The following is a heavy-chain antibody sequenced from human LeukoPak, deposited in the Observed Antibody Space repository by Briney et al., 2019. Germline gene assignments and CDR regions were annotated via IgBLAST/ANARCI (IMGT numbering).Heavy chain of an antibody. V-gene: IGHV4-4*02. CDR3: AGLVGRYSSGLYYYYFDY. J-gene: IGHJ4*02. Sequence: SSETLSLTCTVSGDSINSLDLWSWVRQPPGKGLEWIGEMYLSGTTHSNPSVKSRVTISIDKSKNQFFLNLSSVTAADTAVYYCAGLVGRYSSGLYYYYFDYWGQGTLVAVSS. CDR2: MYLSGTT. D-gene: IGHD3-22*01. CDR1: GDSINSLDL.